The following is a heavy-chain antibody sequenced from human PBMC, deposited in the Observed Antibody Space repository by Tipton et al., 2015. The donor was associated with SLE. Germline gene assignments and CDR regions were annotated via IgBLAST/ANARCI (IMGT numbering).Heavy chain of an antibody. Sequence: SLRLSCAASGFTFDDYGMSWVRQAPGKGLEWVSGINWNGGSTGYADSVKGRFTISRDNAKNSLYLQMNSLRAEDTALYYCARNNSYYYCYMDVWGKGTTVTVSS. CDR3: ARNNSYYYCYMDV. D-gene: IGHD2/OR15-2a*01. CDR1: GFTFDDYG. V-gene: IGHV3-20*04. CDR2: INWNGGST. J-gene: IGHJ6*03.